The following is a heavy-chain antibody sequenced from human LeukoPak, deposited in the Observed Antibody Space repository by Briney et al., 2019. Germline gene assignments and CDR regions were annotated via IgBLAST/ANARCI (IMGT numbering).Heavy chain of an antibody. J-gene: IGHJ6*03. V-gene: IGHV1-8*01. Sequence: ASVKVSCKASGYTFTSYDINWVRQATGQGLEWMGWMNPNSGNTGYAQKFQGRVTMTRNTSISTAYMELSSLRSEDTAVYYCARLMMVNYYYYYMDAWGKGTTVTVSS. D-gene: IGHD3-22*01. CDR3: ARLMMVNYYYYYMDA. CDR2: MNPNSGNT. CDR1: GYTFTSYD.